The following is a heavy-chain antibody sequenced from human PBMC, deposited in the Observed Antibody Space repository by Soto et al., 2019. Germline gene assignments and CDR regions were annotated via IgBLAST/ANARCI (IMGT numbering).Heavy chain of an antibody. Sequence: GSLRPSRAASGFTFSSYGMHWVRQAPGKGLEWVAVIWYDGSNKYYADSVKGRFTISRDNSKNTLYLQMNSLRAEDTAVYYCARDGSYDSSGYYYPNDYWGQGT. J-gene: IGHJ4*02. D-gene: IGHD3-22*01. CDR1: GFTFSSYG. CDR2: IWYDGSNK. V-gene: IGHV3-33*01. CDR3: ARDGSYDSSGYYYPNDY.